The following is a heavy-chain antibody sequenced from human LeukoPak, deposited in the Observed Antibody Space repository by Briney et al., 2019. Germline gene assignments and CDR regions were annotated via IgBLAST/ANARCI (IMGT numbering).Heavy chain of an antibody. CDR2: IYYSGST. Sequence: SETLSLTCTVSGGSISSYYWSWIRQPPGKGLEWIGYIYYSGSTNYNPSLKSRVTISVDTSKNQFSLKLSSVTAADTAVYYCARGLDCGGDCYGMDVWGQGTTVTVSS. V-gene: IGHV4-59*01. CDR3: ARGLDCGGDCYGMDV. CDR1: GGSISSYY. D-gene: IGHD2-21*01. J-gene: IGHJ6*02.